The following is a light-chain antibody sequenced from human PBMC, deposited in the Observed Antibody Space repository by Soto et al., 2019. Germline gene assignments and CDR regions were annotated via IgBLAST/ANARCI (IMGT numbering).Light chain of an antibody. CDR1: QTISSW. CDR3: QHYKSYSEA. Sequence: DIQMTQSPSTLSGSVGDRVTITCRASQTISSWLAWYQQKPGKAHKLLIYKASTLKSGVPSRFSGSGSGTEFTLTISSLQPDDFATYYCQHYKSYSEAFGQGTKLDIK. J-gene: IGKJ1*01. V-gene: IGKV1-5*03. CDR2: KAS.